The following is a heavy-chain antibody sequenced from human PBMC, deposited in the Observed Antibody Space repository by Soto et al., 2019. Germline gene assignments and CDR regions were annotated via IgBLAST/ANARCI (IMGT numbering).Heavy chain of an antibody. D-gene: IGHD4-17*01. CDR2: VYYSGTT. CDR3: ARTTAVPNTLRSRYFFDY. J-gene: IGHJ4*02. Sequence: SETLSLTCSVSGGSVSDKTYYWSWIRQPPGKRLEWIGYVYYSGTTNYNPSLKSRVTISVYLSKNRFSLRLSSVTTADTALYYCARTTAVPNTLRSRYFFDYWGQGTLVTVPS. CDR1: GGSVSDKTYY. V-gene: IGHV4-61*01.